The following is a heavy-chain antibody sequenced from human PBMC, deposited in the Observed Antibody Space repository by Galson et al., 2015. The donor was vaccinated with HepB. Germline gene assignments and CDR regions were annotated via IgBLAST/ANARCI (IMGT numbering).Heavy chain of an antibody. J-gene: IGHJ4*02. V-gene: IGHV3-21*04. CDR1: GFTFSSYS. CDR2: ISSSSSYI. CDR3: AKDGEGAYCGGDCYSSPYYFDY. Sequence: LRLSYAASGFTFSSYSMNWVRQAPGKGLEWVSSISSSSSYIYYADSVKGRFTISRDNAKNTLYLQMNSLRAEDTAVYYCAKDGEGAYCGGDCYSSPYYFDYWGQGTLVTVSS. D-gene: IGHD2-21*01.